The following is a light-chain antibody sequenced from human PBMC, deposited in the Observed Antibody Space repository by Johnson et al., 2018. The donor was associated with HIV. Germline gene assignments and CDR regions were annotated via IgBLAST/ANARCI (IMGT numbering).Light chain of an antibody. CDR1: SSNIGNNY. Sequence: QSVLTQPPSVSAAPGQKVTISCSGSSSNIGNNYVSWYQQLPGTAPKLLIYENNKRPSGIPDRFSGSKSGTSATLGITGLQTGDEADYYCGTWDSSLGVDNYVLGTGTKVTVL. CDR3: GTWDSSLGVDNYV. V-gene: IGLV1-51*02. CDR2: ENN. J-gene: IGLJ1*01.